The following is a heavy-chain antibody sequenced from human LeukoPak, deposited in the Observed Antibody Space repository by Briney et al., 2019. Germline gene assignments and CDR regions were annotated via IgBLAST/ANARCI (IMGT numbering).Heavy chain of an antibody. CDR3: ARDVTAEDAFDI. D-gene: IGHD2-21*02. CDR2: ICGDCGNT. Sequence: GGSLRLSCAASGFTFSDYAMSWVRQTPGKGLEWVSTICGDCGNTHYADSVKGRFTISRDNSKNTLYLQISSLRAEDTAVYYCARDVTAEDAFDIWGQGTMVTVSS. V-gene: IGHV3-23*01. CDR1: GFTFSDYA. J-gene: IGHJ3*02.